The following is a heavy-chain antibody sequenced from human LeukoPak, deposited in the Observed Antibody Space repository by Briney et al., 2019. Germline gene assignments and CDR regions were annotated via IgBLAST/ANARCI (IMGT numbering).Heavy chain of an antibody. CDR1: GGTFSSYA. D-gene: IGHD1-26*01. CDR2: IIPIFGTA. V-gene: IGHV1-69*13. J-gene: IGHJ6*02. Sequence: SVKVSCKASGGTFSSYAISWVRQAPGQGLEWMGGIIPIFGTADYAQKFQGRVTITADESTSTAYMELSSLRSEDTAVYYCATLVGATTHYYYYYGMDVWGQGTTVTVSS. CDR3: ATLVGATTHYYYYYGMDV.